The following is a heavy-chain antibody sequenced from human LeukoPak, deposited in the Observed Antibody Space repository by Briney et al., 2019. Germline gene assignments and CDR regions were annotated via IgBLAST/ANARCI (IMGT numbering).Heavy chain of an antibody. D-gene: IGHD3-3*01. CDR2: IKSKTDGGTT. V-gene: IGHV3-15*07. J-gene: IGHJ6*02. CDR3: TLGGYYRYGMDV. CDR1: GSTFSNAW. Sequence: PGGSLRLSCAASGSTFSNAWMNWVRQAPGKGLEWVGRIKSKTDGGTTDYAAPVKGRFTISRDDSKNTLYLQMNSLKTEDTAVYYCTLGGYYRYGMDVWGQGTTVTVSS.